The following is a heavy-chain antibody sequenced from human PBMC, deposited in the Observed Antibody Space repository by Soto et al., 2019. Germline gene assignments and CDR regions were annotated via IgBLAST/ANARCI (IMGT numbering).Heavy chain of an antibody. CDR2: INHSGST. D-gene: IGHD5-12*01. CDR1: GESFSGYY. J-gene: IGHJ4*02. Sequence: QVQLQQWGAGLLKPSETLSLTCAVYGESFSGYYWSWIRQPPGKGLEWIGEINHSGSTNYNPSLKSRVTMSVDTSKNQFSLKLSSVTAADTAMYYCAGNIVATISSFAYGGQGTLVTVSS. CDR3: AGNIVATISSFAY. V-gene: IGHV4-34*02.